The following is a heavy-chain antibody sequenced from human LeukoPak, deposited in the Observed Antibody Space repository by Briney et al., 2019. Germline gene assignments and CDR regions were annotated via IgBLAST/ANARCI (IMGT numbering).Heavy chain of an antibody. D-gene: IGHD3-10*01. J-gene: IGHJ4*02. CDR3: ARGKVLLWFGPAGVFDY. V-gene: IGHV4-31*03. CDR2: IYYSGST. Sequence: SQTLSLTCTVSGGSISSGGYYWSWIRQHPGKGLEWIGYIYYSGSTYYNPSLKSRVTISVDTSKNQFSLKLSSVTAADTAVYYCARGKVLLWFGPAGVFDYWGQGTLVTVSS. CDR1: GGSISSGGYY.